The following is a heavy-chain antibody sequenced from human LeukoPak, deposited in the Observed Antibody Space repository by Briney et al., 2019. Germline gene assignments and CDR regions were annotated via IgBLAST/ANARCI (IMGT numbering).Heavy chain of an antibody. Sequence: GGSLRLSCEASGFVFNSYWMTWVRQAPGKGLEWVANIKQEGSETKYVDSVEGRFTISRENARNSVFLEMNSLRVEDTALYYCAMDSLVFTNWGQGALVTVSS. CDR2: IKQEGSET. D-gene: IGHD3-22*01. CDR3: AMDSLVFTN. CDR1: GFVFNSYW. J-gene: IGHJ4*02. V-gene: IGHV3-7*04.